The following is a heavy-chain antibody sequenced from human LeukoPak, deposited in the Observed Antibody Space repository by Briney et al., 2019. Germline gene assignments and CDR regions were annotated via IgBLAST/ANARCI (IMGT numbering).Heavy chain of an antibody. V-gene: IGHV3-11*06. Sequence: GGSLRLTCAASGFTFSNYYMSWIRQAPGKGLEWVSYISSSSSYTNYADSVKGRFTISRDNAKNSLYLQMNSLRAEDTAVYYCARGGYNYGYGYFDYWGQGTLVTVSS. CDR3: ARGGYNYGYGYFDY. J-gene: IGHJ4*02. CDR2: ISSSSSYT. CDR1: GFTFSNYY. D-gene: IGHD5-18*01.